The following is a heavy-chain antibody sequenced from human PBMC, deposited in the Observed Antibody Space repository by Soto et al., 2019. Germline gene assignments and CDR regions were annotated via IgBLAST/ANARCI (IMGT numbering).Heavy chain of an antibody. CDR1: GYTFTSHD. J-gene: IGHJ5*02. V-gene: IGHV1-8*02. CDR3: VRNLNGFDP. CDR2: MNPNSGYT. Sequence: QVQLVQSGAEVKKPGASVKVSCTTSGYTFTSHDINWVRQATGQGFEWMGWMNPNSGYTGYAQKFQGRVSMTRDTSISTAYMELSSLRSEDTAVYYCVRNLNGFDPWGQGPLVTVSS.